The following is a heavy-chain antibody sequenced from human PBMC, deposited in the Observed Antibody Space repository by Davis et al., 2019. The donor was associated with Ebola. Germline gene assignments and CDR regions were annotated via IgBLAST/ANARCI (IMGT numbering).Heavy chain of an antibody. CDR3: ARERRFSSWFDS. Sequence: PSETLSLTCTVSGGSISSHYWNWIRQPPGKGLEWIGYISNSGSTNYSPSLKSRVTMSVDMSKNQFSLKLSSVTAADTAVYYCARERRFSSWFDSWGQGTLVTVSS. J-gene: IGHJ5*01. CDR2: ISNSGST. D-gene: IGHD6-13*01. V-gene: IGHV4-59*11. CDR1: GGSISSHY.